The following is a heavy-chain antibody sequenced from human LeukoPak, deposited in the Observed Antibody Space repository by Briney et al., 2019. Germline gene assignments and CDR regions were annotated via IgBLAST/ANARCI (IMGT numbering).Heavy chain of an antibody. CDR1: GYTFTSYY. CDR3: AREGIAARPLDY. J-gene: IGHJ4*02. Sequence: ASVKVSCKASGYTFTSYYMHWVRQAPGQGLEWKGIINPSGGSTSYAQKFQGRVTMTRDTSTSTVYMELSSLRSEDTAVYYCAREGIAARPLDYWGQGTLVTVSS. V-gene: IGHV1-46*01. D-gene: IGHD6-6*01. CDR2: INPSGGST.